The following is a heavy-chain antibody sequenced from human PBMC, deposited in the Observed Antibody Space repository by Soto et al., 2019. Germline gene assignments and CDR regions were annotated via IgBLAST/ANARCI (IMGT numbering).Heavy chain of an antibody. CDR3: AREENCRGGTCYSEYFHH. Sequence: ASVKVSCKTSGYIFTAYSMHWVRQAPGQGLEWMGVVNPSGGSAHYAQSFEGRVTLTRDTSTSTFYMELSSLRSEATAVYYCAREENCRGGTCYSEYFHHWGQGTLVTVSS. CDR2: VNPSGGSA. J-gene: IGHJ1*01. D-gene: IGHD2-15*01. V-gene: IGHV1-46*01. CDR1: GYIFTAYS.